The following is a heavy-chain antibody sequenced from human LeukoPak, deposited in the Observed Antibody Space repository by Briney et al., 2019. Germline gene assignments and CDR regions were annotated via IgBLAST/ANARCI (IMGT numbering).Heavy chain of an antibody. J-gene: IGHJ4*02. CDR2: IYPRDGST. Sequence: AASVKVSCKASGYTFTSNYIHWVRQAPGQGLEWMGMIYPRDGSTSYAQKFQGRVTVTRDTSTSTVHMELSGLRSEDTAVYYCAREQEGFDYGGQGPLVTVSS. CDR3: AREQEGFDY. V-gene: IGHV1-46*01. CDR1: GYTFTSNY.